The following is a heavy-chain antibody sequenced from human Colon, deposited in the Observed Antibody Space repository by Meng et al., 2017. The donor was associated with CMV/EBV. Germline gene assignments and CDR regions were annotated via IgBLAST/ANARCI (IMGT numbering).Heavy chain of an antibody. CDR1: GFSVSTMH. CDR3: ARDVGYSSSWPYFDY. Sequence: VQVVLGGGGAIQSGGSLSLSCACAGFSVSTMHMNWVRQAPGKRLEWVSIIYREGTTRYAESVKGRFTISRDNSKNTIYLHMNSLRAEDTAVYYCARDVGYSSSWPYFDYWGQGTLVTVSS. V-gene: IGHV3-53*01. D-gene: IGHD6-13*01. CDR2: IYREGTT. J-gene: IGHJ4*02.